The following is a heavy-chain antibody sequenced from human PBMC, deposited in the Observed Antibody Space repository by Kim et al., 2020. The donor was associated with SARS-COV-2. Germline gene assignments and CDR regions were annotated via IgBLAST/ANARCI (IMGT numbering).Heavy chain of an antibody. V-gene: IGHV3-30-3*01. Sequence: GGSLRLSCAASGFTFSSYAMHWVRQAPGKGLEWVAVISYDGSNKYYADSVKGRFTISRDNSKNTLYLQMNSLRAEDTAVYYCARGFNFIYGMDVLGQGTTVTVAS. D-gene: IGHD1-20*01. CDR1: GFTFSSYA. J-gene: IGHJ6*02. CDR2: ISYDGSNK. CDR3: ARGFNFIYGMDV.